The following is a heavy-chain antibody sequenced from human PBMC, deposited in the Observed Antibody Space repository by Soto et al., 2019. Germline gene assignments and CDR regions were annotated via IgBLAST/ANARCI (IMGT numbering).Heavy chain of an antibody. V-gene: IGHV4-34*01. Sequence: PSETLSLTCAVYGGSFSGYYWSWIRQPPGKGLEWIGEINHSGSTNYSPSLKSRVTISVDTSKNQFSLKLSSVTAADTAVYYCARSWFGEFPLDYWGQGTLVTVSS. J-gene: IGHJ4*02. CDR3: ARSWFGEFPLDY. CDR1: GGSFSGYY. D-gene: IGHD3-10*01. CDR2: INHSGST.